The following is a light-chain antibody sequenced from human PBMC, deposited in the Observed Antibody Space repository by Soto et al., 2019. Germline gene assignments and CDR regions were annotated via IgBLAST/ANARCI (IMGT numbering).Light chain of an antibody. J-gene: IGKJ1*01. V-gene: IGKV2-30*01. Sequence: EVVMTQSPLSLPVTLGQPASISCRSSQSLEYSDGNAYLNWFHQRPGQSPRRLIYRASNRDSGVPDRFSGSWSGTDFTLKISRVEAEDVGFYYCMQGTHWPPTFGRGTKVEIK. CDR1: QSLEYSDGNAY. CDR3: MQGTHWPPT. CDR2: RAS.